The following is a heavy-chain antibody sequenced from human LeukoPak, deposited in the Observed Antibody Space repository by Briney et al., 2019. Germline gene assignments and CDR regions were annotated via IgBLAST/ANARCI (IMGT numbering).Heavy chain of an antibody. Sequence: SETLSLTCTVSGGSISSYYWSWIRQPPGKGLEWIGCIYYSGSTNYNPSLKSRVTISVDTSKNQFSLKLSSVTAADTAVYYCARGISSGPLPGDYWGQGTLVTVSS. V-gene: IGHV4-59*01. CDR1: GGSISSYY. CDR2: IYYSGST. CDR3: ARGISSGPLPGDY. J-gene: IGHJ4*02. D-gene: IGHD6-25*01.